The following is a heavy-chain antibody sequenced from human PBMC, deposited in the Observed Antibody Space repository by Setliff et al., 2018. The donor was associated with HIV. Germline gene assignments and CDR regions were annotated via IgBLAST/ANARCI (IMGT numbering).Heavy chain of an antibody. J-gene: IGHJ6*03. Sequence: ASVKVSCKASGYTFIDYYMHWVRQAPGQGLEWMGRINPNSGGTKYGQKSQGRVTMTRDTSTSTAYMELSSLRSEDTAVYYCARDHQWLLRGSYYYYYYMDVWGKGTTVTVSS. V-gene: IGHV1-2*06. D-gene: IGHD5-12*01. CDR2: INPNSGGT. CDR1: GYTFIDYY. CDR3: ARDHQWLLRGSYYYYYYMDV.